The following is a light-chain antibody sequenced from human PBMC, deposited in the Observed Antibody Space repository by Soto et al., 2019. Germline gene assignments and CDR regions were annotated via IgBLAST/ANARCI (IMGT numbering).Light chain of an antibody. CDR1: QTISSTF. V-gene: IGKV3-20*01. J-gene: IGKJ1*01. CDR3: QQYDSSPKT. CDR2: GAS. Sequence: EIVLTQSPGTLPLSPGXRATLSCRASQTISSTFLAWYRQRPGQAPRLLIYGASSRATGIPDRFSGSGSGTDFTLTISRLEPEDFAVYYCQQYDSSPKTFGQGTKVDIK.